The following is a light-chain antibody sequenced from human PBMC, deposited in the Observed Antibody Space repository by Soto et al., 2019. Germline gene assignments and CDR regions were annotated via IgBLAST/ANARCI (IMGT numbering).Light chain of an antibody. CDR1: SSNIGSNF. Sequence: QSVLTQPPSASGTPGQRVTISCSGSSSNIGSNFVYWYHQLPGTAPKLLIYRTNQRPSGVPDRFSGSKSGTSASLAISGLRSEDEADYYCATWDDSLSGVVFGGGTQLTV. CDR2: RTN. V-gene: IGLV1-47*01. CDR3: ATWDDSLSGVV. J-gene: IGLJ2*01.